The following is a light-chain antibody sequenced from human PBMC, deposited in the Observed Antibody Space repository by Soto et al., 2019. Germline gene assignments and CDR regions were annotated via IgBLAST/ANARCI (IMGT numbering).Light chain of an antibody. CDR3: QQSHNTPWT. CDR2: AAS. Sequence: DIQMTQSPSSLSASVGDRVTITCRASQTISNHLNWYQQRQGTAPKVLVYAASTLQSGVPSRFSGSGSGTDFTLTISSLQPDDFATYYCQQSHNTPWTFGQGTKVDI. CDR1: QTISNH. V-gene: IGKV1-39*01. J-gene: IGKJ1*01.